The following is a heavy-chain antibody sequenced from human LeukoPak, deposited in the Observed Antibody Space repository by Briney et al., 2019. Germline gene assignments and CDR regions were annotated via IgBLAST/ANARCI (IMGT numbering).Heavy chain of an antibody. Sequence: GGSLRLSCAASGFTFSSYGMHWVRQAPGKGLEWVAFIRYDGSNKYYADSVKGRFTISRDNSKNTLYLQMNSLRAEDTAVYYCAKDTQQQLAYFDYWGQGTLVTVSS. D-gene: IGHD6-13*01. CDR3: AKDTQQQLAYFDY. J-gene: IGHJ4*02. V-gene: IGHV3-30*02. CDR2: IRYDGSNK. CDR1: GFTFSSYG.